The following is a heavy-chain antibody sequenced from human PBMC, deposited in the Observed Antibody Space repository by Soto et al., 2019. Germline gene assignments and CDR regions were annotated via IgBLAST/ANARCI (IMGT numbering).Heavy chain of an antibody. CDR1: GFTFSSYG. CDR3: AKGLRITFGGVIVAVGDYFDY. CDR2: ISYDGSNK. D-gene: IGHD3-16*02. J-gene: IGHJ4*02. Sequence: QVQLVESGGGVVQPGRSLRLSCAASGFTFSSYGMHWVRQAPGKGLEWVAVISYDGSNKYYADSVKGRFTISRDNSKNTLYLQMNSLRAEDTAVYYCAKGLRITFGGVIVAVGDYFDYWGQGTLDTVSS. V-gene: IGHV3-30*18.